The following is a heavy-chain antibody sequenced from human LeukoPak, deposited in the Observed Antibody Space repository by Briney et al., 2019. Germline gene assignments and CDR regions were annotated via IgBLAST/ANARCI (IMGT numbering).Heavy chain of an antibody. V-gene: IGHV3-7*03. J-gene: IGHJ6*02. CDR1: GFTFSRYW. CDR2: IKQDGSEK. Sequence: GGSLRLSCGASGFTFSRYWMSWVRQTPGKGPEWVANIKQDGSEKHYVDSVKGRFTISRNNAKNSLYLQMSSLRAEDTAVYYCARDHRGDYYYGMDVWGQGTTVTVSS. D-gene: IGHD3-10*01. CDR3: ARDHRGDYYYGMDV.